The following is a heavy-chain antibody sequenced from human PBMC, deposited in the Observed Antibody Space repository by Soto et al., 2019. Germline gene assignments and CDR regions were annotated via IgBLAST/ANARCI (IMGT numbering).Heavy chain of an antibody. CDR3: ARDRAAAGTKGWFDP. D-gene: IGHD6-13*01. CDR2: IWYDGSNK. J-gene: IGHJ5*02. CDR1: GFTFSSYG. Sequence: QVQLVESGGGVVQPGRSLRLSCAASGFTFSSYGMHWVRQAPGKGLEWVAVIWYDGSNKYYADSVKGRFTISRDNSKNPLYLQMNSLRAEDTAVYYCARDRAAAGTKGWFDPWGQGTLVTVSS. V-gene: IGHV3-33*01.